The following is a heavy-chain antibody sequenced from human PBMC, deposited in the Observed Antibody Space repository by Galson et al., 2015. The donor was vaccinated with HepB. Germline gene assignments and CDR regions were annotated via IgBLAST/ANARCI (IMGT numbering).Heavy chain of an antibody. D-gene: IGHD3-10*01. J-gene: IGHJ2*01. CDR1: GYTFSTYW. V-gene: IGHV5-51*01. CDR3: ARRWLGGYYTSGRFVGYFDL. CDR2: IYPGDSDA. Sequence: QSGAEVKKPGESLKISCKGSGYTFSTYWIGWVRQMPGKGLEWMGIIYPGDSDARYSPSFQGQVTISIDKSTSTAYLQWSSLKASDSAIYYCARRWLGGYYTSGRFVGYFDLWGRGTLVTVSS.